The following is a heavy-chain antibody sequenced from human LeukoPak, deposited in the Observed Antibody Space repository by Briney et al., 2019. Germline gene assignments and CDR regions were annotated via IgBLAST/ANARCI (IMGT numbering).Heavy chain of an antibody. D-gene: IGHD1-26*01. V-gene: IGHV3-23*01. J-gene: IGHJ4*02. CDR1: GFPFSASA. CDR2: ILSTGTT. Sequence: PGGSLRLTCAASGFPFSASAMTWVRQAPGKGLEWVSHILSTGTTYYADSVRGRFTISRDNSKNTLYLQMNSLGVEDTAAYYCAREVQSGSYRDDCWGQGTLVTVSS. CDR3: AREVQSGSYRDDC.